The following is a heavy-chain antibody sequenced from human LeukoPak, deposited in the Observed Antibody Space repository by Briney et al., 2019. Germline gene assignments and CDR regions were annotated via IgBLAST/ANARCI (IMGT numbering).Heavy chain of an antibody. Sequence: PGGSLNLPCAASGFTVSSNYMSWVRQAPGKGLEWVSVIYSGGSTYYADSMKGRFTISRDNSKNTLYLQMNSLRAEDTAVYYCARDAATGFDLDYWGQGTLVTVSS. V-gene: IGHV3-53*01. CDR2: IYSGGST. D-gene: IGHD3-10*01. J-gene: IGHJ4*02. CDR3: ARDAATGFDLDY. CDR1: GFTVSSNY.